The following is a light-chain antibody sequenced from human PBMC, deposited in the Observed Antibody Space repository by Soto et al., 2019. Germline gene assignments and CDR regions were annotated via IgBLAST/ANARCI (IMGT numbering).Light chain of an antibody. CDR2: DAS. J-gene: IGKJ2*01. CDR1: QIISGW. V-gene: IGKV1-5*01. CDR3: QQYDDYPYT. Sequence: DVQMTQSPSTLSASVGDRVTITCRASQIISGWLAWYQQKPGKAPKVLIYDASTMEVGVPSRFSGSVSGTDFTLTISSLQPGDFATYYCQQYDDYPYTFGQGTKLEIK.